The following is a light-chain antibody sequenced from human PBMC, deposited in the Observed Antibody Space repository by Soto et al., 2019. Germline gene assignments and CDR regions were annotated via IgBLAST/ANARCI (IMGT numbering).Light chain of an antibody. CDR2: DND. V-gene: IGLV1-51*01. CDR1: SSNIENNP. CDR3: GTWDSSLSAGV. Sequence: QSVLTQPPSVSAAPGQRVTISCSGSSSNIENNPVSWYQQLPGTVPRLLIHDNDKRPSGIPDRFSGSKSGTSDTLGITGLQTGDEADYYCGTWDSSLSAGVFGAGTKLTVL. J-gene: IGLJ2*01.